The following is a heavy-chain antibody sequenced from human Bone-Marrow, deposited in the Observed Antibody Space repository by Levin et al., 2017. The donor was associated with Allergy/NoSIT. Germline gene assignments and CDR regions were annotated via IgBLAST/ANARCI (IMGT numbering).Heavy chain of an antibody. J-gene: IGHJ4*02. CDR2: ISFDGESI. CDR1: GFTFRDYA. Sequence: GESLKISCAASGFTFRDYAMHWVRQVPGKGLEWVAMISFDGESIYYGDSVKGRFTISRDNSKSTVFLQMNSLRVEDTAIYYCAQGGYSAYAAWGQGILVTVSS. CDR3: AQGGYSAYAA. D-gene: IGHD5-12*01. V-gene: IGHV3-30*18.